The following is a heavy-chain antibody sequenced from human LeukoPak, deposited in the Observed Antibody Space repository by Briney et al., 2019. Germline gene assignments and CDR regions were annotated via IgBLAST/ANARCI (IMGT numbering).Heavy chain of an antibody. CDR2: INDSGGST. CDR1: GFTFNSYP. Sequence: GGSLRLSCAASGFTFNSYPMSWVRQAPGKGLEWVSVINDSGGSTYYADSVKGRFTISRDNSKNTLYLQMSGLRVEDTAVYYCARQPTWAFANFAYWGREPWSPSPQ. D-gene: IGHD1-26*01. CDR3: ARQPTWAFANFAY. V-gene: IGHV3-23*01. J-gene: IGHJ4*02.